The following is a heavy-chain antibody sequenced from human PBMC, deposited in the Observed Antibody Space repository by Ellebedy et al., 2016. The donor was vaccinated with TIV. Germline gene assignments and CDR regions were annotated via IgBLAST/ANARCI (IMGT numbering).Heavy chain of an antibody. CDR3: AREGGLRFTYYYGMDV. CDR1: GFTFDDYT. J-gene: IGHJ6*02. Sequence: GGSLRLXXAASGFTFDDYTMHWVRQAPGKGLVWVSRINSDGSSTSYADSVKGRFTISRDNAKNTLYLQMNSLRAEDTAVYYCAREGGLRFTYYYGMDVWGQGTRVTVSS. D-gene: IGHD5-12*01. CDR2: INSDGSST. V-gene: IGHV3-74*01.